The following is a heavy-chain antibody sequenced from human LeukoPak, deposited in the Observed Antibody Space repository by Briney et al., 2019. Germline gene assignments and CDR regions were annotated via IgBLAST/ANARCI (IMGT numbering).Heavy chain of an antibody. CDR1: GFTFSSYA. D-gene: IGHD6-19*01. CDR3: AKDLSSGWDLGLRYYFDY. CDR2: ISGSGGST. J-gene: IGHJ4*02. V-gene: IGHV3-23*01. Sequence: GGSLSLSCAASGFTFSSYAMSWVRQAPGKGLEWVSAISGSGGSTYYADSVKGRFTISRDNSKNTLYLQMNSLRAEDTAVYYCAKDLSSGWDLGLRYYFDYWGQGTLVTVSS.